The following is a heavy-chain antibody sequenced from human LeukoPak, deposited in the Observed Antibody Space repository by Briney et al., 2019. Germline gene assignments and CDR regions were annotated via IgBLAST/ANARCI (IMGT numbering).Heavy chain of an antibody. CDR2: IIPIFGTA. D-gene: IGHD3-22*01. CDR3: ARFTDDSSDYYCDY. CDR1: GGTFSSYA. V-gene: IGHV1-69*05. J-gene: IGHJ4*02. Sequence: SVKVSCKASGGTFSSYAISWVRQAPGQGLEWMGGIIPIFGTANYAQKFQGRVTITTDESTSTAYMELSSLRSEEPAVYYCARFTDDSSDYYCDYGGQGTLVTVS.